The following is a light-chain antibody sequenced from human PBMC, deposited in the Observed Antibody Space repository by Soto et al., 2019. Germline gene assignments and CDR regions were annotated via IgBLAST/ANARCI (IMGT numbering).Light chain of an antibody. J-gene: IGLJ1*01. CDR1: SSDVGGYNY. V-gene: IGLV2-8*01. CDR3: SSYAGSNNFV. CDR2: DVT. Sequence: QCALTQPASASWAPGRAGTISCTVTSSDVGGYNYVSWYQQHPGKAPKLMIYDVTKRSSGVPDRFSGSISDNTASLTVSGLQAEDEADYYCSSYAGSNNFVFGTGTKVTVL.